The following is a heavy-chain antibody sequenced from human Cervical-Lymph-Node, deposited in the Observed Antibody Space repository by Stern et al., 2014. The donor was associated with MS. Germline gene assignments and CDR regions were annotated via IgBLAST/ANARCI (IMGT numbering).Heavy chain of an antibody. Sequence: VQLVESGGGVVQPGRSLRLSCAASGFSFSRYAMHWVRQAPGQGLEWVALIWYDGSNPYYADSVTGRFTIARDNFKTTLYLQRNSLRAEDAAVYYCASAYSSSHYDFDYWGQGTLVIVSS. CDR3: ASAYSSSHYDFDY. J-gene: IGHJ4*02. V-gene: IGHV3-33*01. CDR2: IWYDGSNP. CDR1: GFSFSRYA. D-gene: IGHD6-13*01.